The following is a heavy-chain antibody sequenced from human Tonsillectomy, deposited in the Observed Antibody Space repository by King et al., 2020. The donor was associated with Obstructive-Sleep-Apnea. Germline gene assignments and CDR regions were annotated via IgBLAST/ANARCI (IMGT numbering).Heavy chain of an antibody. CDR1: GSTLRSYA. CDR3: GRDFTMISFGGVIVD. D-gene: IGHD3-16*02. CDR2: ISYVGRKT. V-gene: IGHV3-30*04. Sequence: QLVESGGGVVQPGRPLRLSCAALGSTLRSYAMHWVGQAPAKGREWVAVISYVGRKTHFADSVKGRFTISRDNSKNTLYLQMNSLRAEDTAVYYCGRDFTMISFGGVIVDWGQGTLVTVSS. J-gene: IGHJ4*02.